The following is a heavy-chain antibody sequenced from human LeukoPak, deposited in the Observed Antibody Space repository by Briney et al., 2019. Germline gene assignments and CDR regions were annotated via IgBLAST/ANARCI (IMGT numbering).Heavy chain of an antibody. V-gene: IGHV3-23*01. Sequence: GGSLRLSCAASGFTFGGSAMNWVRLAPGKGLEWVSAISGSGGSTYYADSVKGRFTISRDNSKNTLYLQMNSLRAEDTAVYYCAKSVYYDSSGYFAFDIWGQGTMVTVSS. CDR1: GFTFGGSA. D-gene: IGHD3-22*01. J-gene: IGHJ3*02. CDR3: AKSVYYDSSGYFAFDI. CDR2: ISGSGGST.